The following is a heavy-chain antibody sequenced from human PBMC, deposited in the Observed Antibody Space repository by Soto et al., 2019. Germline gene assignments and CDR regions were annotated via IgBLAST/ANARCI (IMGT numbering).Heavy chain of an antibody. D-gene: IGHD2-2*01. CDR1: GGSISSDY. CDR2: IYYSGST. V-gene: IGHV4-59*08. CDR3: ARLPPIVVVPATISSYMDF. J-gene: IGHJ6*03. Sequence: SETLSLTCTVAGGSISSDYWTWIRQPPGKGLEWIGYIYYSGSTNYNPSLKSRVTLSVDTSKHQFSLKLTSVTAADTAVYYCARLPPIVVVPATISSYMDFWGKGTTVTVSS.